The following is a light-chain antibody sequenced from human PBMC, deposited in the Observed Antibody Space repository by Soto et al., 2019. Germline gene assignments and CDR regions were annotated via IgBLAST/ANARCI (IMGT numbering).Light chain of an antibody. V-gene: IGKV3-20*01. Sequence: VGVTKDPGALLSSGLDATTVSSRASQSISRYLAWYQQKPGQGPRLLIYGASSRATGNPDRFSGSGSGTDFTLTINRLEPEDFALYCCQQDGRQPQRLGQGTKVDIK. J-gene: IGKJ1*01. CDR2: GAS. CDR3: QQDGRQPQR. CDR1: QSISRY.